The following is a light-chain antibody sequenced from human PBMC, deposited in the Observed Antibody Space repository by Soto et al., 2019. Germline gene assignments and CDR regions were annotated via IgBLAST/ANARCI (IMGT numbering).Light chain of an antibody. CDR1: QSVSSN. CDR3: QQYNKWPRT. V-gene: IGKV3-15*01. J-gene: IGKJ1*01. Sequence: EIVMTQSQATLSVSPGERATLSCRASQSVSSNLAWYQQKPGQAPRLLIYGASTRATGIPARFSGSRSGTEFTLTISSLQSEDFAVYYCQQYNKWPRTFGQGTKVEIK. CDR2: GAS.